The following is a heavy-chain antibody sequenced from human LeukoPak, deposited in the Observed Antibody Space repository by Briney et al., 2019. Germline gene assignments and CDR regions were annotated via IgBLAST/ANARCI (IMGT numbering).Heavy chain of an antibody. V-gene: IGHV4-34*01. CDR2: INHSGSA. CDR1: GGSFSGYY. Sequence: PSETLSLTCAVYGGSFSGYYWSWIRQPPGKGLEWIGEINHSGSANYNPSLKSRVTISVDTSKNQFSLKLSSVTAADTAVYYCARLQLLWFGELLSTNWFDPWGQGTLVTVSS. CDR3: ARLQLLWFGELLSTNWFDP. D-gene: IGHD3-10*01. J-gene: IGHJ5*02.